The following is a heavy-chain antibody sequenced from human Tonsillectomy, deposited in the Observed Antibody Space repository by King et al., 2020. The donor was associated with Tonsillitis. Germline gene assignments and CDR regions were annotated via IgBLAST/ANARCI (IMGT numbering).Heavy chain of an antibody. CDR1: GFTFSSYA. V-gene: IGHV3-30-3*01. Sequence: VQLVESGGGVVQPGRSLRLSCAASGFTFSSYAMHWVRQAPGKGLEWVAVISYDGSNKYYADSVKGRFTISRDNSKNTLYLQMNSLRAEDTAVYYCARAPYLITIQGNFDYWGQGTLVTVSS. CDR2: ISYDGSNK. D-gene: IGHD3-10*01. CDR3: ARAPYLITIQGNFDY. J-gene: IGHJ4*02.